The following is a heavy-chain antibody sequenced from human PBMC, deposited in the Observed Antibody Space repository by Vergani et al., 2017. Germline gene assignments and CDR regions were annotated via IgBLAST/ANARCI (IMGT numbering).Heavy chain of an antibody. CDR2: ISYDGSNK. D-gene: IGHD5-24*01. CDR3: AKERWLQWSYFDY. V-gene: IGHV3-30*18. CDR1: GFTFSSYG. J-gene: IGHJ4*02. Sequence: QVQLVESGGGVVQPGRSLRLSCAASGFTFSSYGMHWVRQAPGKGLEGVAVISYDGSNKYYADSVKGRFTISRDNSKNTLYLQMNSLRAEDTAVYYCAKERWLQWSYFDYWGQGTLVTVSS.